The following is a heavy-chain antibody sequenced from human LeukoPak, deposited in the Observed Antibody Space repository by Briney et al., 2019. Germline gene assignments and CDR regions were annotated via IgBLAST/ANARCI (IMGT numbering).Heavy chain of an antibody. V-gene: IGHV4-34*01. CDR3: ARLRVDYYDSSGAPADY. Sequence: SETLSLTCAVSGGSISSGGYSWSWIRQPPGKGLEWVGEINHSGSTNYNPSLKSRVTISVDTSKNQFSLKLSSVTAADTAVYYCARLRVDYYDSSGAPADYWGQGTLVTVSS. CDR1: GGSISSGGYS. D-gene: IGHD3-22*01. J-gene: IGHJ4*02. CDR2: INHSGST.